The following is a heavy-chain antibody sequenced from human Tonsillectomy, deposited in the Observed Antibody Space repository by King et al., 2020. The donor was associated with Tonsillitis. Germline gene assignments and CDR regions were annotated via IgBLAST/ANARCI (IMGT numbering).Heavy chain of an antibody. Sequence: VQLVESGGGLVQPGGSLRLSCAASGSTLSSYNMNWVRQAPGKGLEWISYIASSGDRIYYADSVRGRFTISRDNAKNSLYLQMDSLGTDDTAVYYCARDDYSNSGSPSWGQGTLVTVSP. CDR2: IASSGDRI. CDR1: GSTLSSYN. V-gene: IGHV3-48*04. CDR3: ARDDYSNSGSPS. D-gene: IGHD3-22*01. J-gene: IGHJ4*02.